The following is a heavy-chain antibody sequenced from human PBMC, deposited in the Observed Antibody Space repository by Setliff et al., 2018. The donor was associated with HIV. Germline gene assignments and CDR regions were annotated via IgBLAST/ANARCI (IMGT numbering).Heavy chain of an antibody. J-gene: IGHJ4*02. V-gene: IGHV3-64*04. CDR2: INIHGDII. CDR1: GFTFSSYA. Sequence: PGGSLRLSCSASGFTFSSYAMYWVRQAPGKGPEYVSFINIHGDIIFYTDSVKGRFTISRDNSKNTLYLQMNSLRAEDTAVYYCARGGLGVVGAIDYWSQGTLVTVSS. D-gene: IGHD2-15*01. CDR3: ARGGLGVVGAIDY.